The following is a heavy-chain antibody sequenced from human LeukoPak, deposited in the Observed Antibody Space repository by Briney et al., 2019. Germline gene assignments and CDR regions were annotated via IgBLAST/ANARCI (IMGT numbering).Heavy chain of an antibody. CDR1: GFTCSSYA. CDR3: AKVDSSGYYYPRYFDY. J-gene: IGHJ4*02. D-gene: IGHD3-22*01. V-gene: IGHV3-23*01. CDR2: ISGSGGNT. Sequence: PSGGSLRLSCAASGFTCSSYAMSWVRQAPGKGLEWVSAISGSGGNTYYADSVKGPFTISRDNTKTTLYLQMNSLRAEDKAVYYCAKVDSSGYYYPRYFDYWGQGTLVTVSS.